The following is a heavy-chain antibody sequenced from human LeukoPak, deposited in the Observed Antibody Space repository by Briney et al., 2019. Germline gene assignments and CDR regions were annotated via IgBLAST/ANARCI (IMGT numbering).Heavy chain of an antibody. CDR2: IYHSGGT. D-gene: IGHD2-2*01. CDR1: GGSISSGGYS. J-gene: IGHJ4*02. Sequence: PSETLSLTCAVSGGSISSGGYSWSWIRQPPGKGLEWIGYIYHSGGTYYNPSFKSRVTMSVDTSKNQFSLKLSSVTAADTAVYYCARGKYPGFDYWGQGTLVTVSS. CDR3: ARGKYPGFDY. V-gene: IGHV4-30-2*01.